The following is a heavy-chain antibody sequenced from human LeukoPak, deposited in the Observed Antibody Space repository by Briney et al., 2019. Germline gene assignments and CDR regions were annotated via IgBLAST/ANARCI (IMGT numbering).Heavy chain of an antibody. D-gene: IGHD1-26*01. CDR1: GFTFSSYW. J-gene: IGHJ3*02. Sequence: GGSLRLSCAASGFTFSSYWMSWVRQAPGKGLEWVANIKQDGTEKYYADSVKGRFTISRDNSKNTLYLQMNSLRAEDTAVYYCAKDSTGGIGAFDIWGQGTMVTVSS. V-gene: IGHV3-7*01. CDR2: IKQDGTEK. CDR3: AKDSTGGIGAFDI.